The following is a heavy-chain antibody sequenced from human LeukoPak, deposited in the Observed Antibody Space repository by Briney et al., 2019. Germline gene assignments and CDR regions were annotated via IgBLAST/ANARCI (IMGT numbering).Heavy chain of an antibody. Sequence: SETLSLTCTVSGGSISSYYWSWIRQPPGKGLEWIGYIYYSGSTNYNPSLKSRVTMSVDTSKNQFSLKLSSVTAADTAVYYCAISKKEYSYVYFDYWGQGTLVTVSS. CDR2: IYYSGST. D-gene: IGHD5-18*01. CDR1: GGSISSYY. J-gene: IGHJ4*02. CDR3: AISKKEYSYVYFDY. V-gene: IGHV4-59*01.